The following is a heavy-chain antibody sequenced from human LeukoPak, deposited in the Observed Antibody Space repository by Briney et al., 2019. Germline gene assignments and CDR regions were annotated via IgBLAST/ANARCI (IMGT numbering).Heavy chain of an antibody. J-gene: IGHJ6*03. CDR2: IFSDGKI. V-gene: IGHV4-4*07. CDR1: GDSTIYNY. D-gene: IGHD3-3*01. Sequence: SETLSLTCSVSGDSTIYNYWSWIRQPAGKGLEWIGRIFSDGKINYSPSLESRVTMSVDNAKNQFSLRLSSVTAADTDVYYCARGPGVFGRIWYMVVWGQGTTVSVSS. CDR3: ARGPGVFGRIWYMVV.